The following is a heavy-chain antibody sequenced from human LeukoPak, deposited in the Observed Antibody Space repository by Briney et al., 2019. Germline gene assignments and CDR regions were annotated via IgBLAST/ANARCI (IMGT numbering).Heavy chain of an antibody. CDR1: GFTFDDYA. Sequence: GGSLRLSCAASGFTFDDYAMHWVRQAPGKGLEWVSLSGDGGSTYYADSVKGRFTISRDNGKNSLYLQMNSLRTEDTALYYCAKVASSWYYYFDYWGQGTLVTVSP. J-gene: IGHJ4*02. CDR2: SGDGGST. CDR3: AKVASSWYYYFDY. D-gene: IGHD6-13*01. V-gene: IGHV3-43*02.